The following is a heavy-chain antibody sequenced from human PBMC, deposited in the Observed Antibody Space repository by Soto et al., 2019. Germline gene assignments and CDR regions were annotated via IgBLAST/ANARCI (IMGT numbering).Heavy chain of an antibody. Sequence: QAGGALRLSCAAPGLTFSSYGMHWVRQAPGKGLEWVAVISYDGSNKYYADSVKGRFTISRDNSKNTLYLQMNSLRAEDTAVYYCAKALDPFYDSSGSDYWGQGTLVTVSS. CDR3: AKALDPFYDSSGSDY. CDR1: GLTFSSYG. V-gene: IGHV3-30*18. CDR2: ISYDGSNK. D-gene: IGHD3-22*01. J-gene: IGHJ4*02.